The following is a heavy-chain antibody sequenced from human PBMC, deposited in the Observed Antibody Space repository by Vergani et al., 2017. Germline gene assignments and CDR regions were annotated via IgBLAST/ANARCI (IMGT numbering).Heavy chain of an antibody. V-gene: IGHV1-46*01. CDR2: INPSGGST. CDR1: GYTFTSYY. D-gene: IGHD2-2*02. CDR3: AREGYCSSTSCYTRWFDP. Sequence: QVQLVQSGAEVKKPGASVKVSCKASGYTFTSYYMHWVRQAPGQGLEWMGIINPSGGSTSYAQKFQGRVTMTRDTSTSTVYMELRSLRSDDTAVYYCAREGYCSSTSCYTRWFDPWGQGTLVTVSS. J-gene: IGHJ5*02.